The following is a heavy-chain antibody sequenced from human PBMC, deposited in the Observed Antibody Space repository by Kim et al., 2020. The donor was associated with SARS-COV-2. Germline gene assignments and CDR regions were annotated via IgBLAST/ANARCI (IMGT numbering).Heavy chain of an antibody. Sequence: TYYADSVKGRFTISRDNSKNTLYLQMNSLRAEDTAVYYCARDSRAVTAGYWGQGTLVTVSS. D-gene: IGHD4-17*01. J-gene: IGHJ4*02. CDR2: T. V-gene: IGHV3-66*01. CDR3: ARDSRAVTAGY.